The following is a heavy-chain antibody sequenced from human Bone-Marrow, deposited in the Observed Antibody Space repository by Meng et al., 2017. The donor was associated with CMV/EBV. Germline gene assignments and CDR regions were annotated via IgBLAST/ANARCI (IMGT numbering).Heavy chain of an antibody. V-gene: IGHV5-51*01. CDR2: IYPGDSDT. CDR3: ARQSRGPDYYYYYGMYV. Sequence: GGSLRLSCKGSGYSFTSYWIGWVRQMPGKSLEWMGIIYPGDSDTRYSPSFQGQVTISADKSISPAYLQWSSLKASDTAMYYCARQSRGPDYYYYYGMYVWGPGTTVPVSS. CDR1: GYSFTSYW. J-gene: IGHJ6*02. D-gene: IGHD3-10*01.